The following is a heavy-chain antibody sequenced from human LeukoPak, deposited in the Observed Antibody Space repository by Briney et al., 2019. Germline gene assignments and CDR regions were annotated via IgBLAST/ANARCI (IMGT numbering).Heavy chain of an antibody. D-gene: IGHD3-3*01. CDR2: ISGSGGST. V-gene: IGHV3-23*01. Sequence: GGSLRLSCAAPGFTFSSYAMSWVRQAPGKGLEWVSAISGSGGSTYYADSVKGRFTISRDNSKNTLYLQTNSLRAEDTAVYYCAKDGRFLEWLPPYFDCWGQGTLVTVSS. CDR1: GFTFSSYA. J-gene: IGHJ4*02. CDR3: AKDGRFLEWLPPYFDC.